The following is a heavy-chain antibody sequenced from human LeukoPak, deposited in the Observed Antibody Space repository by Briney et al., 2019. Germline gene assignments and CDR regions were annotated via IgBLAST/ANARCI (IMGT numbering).Heavy chain of an antibody. CDR3: ARGRGGSIVIVAPYLDS. Sequence: GSSVKVSCKPSGSSFTISDYAIVWVRQAPGQGLEWMGGIIPVFGRPDYAPKFQGRLTISTDESTNTAYMQLSSLTSEDTAVYFCARGRGGSIVIVAPYLDSWGQGTLVSDSS. CDR2: IIPVFGRP. J-gene: IGHJ4*02. CDR1: GSSFTISDYA. D-gene: IGHD5-12*01. V-gene: IGHV1-69*05.